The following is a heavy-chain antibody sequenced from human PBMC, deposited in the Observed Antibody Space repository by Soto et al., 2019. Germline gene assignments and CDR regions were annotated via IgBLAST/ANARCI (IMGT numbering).Heavy chain of an antibody. D-gene: IGHD2-15*01. CDR1: GFTFTNYA. CDR2: IGGSGGT. Sequence: EVQLLESGGGLVQPGGSLRLSCAASGFTFTNYAMNWVRLAPGKGLEWFSSIGGSGGTYYADSVKGRFTISRDNSKNMLYLHLNSLRAEDTAMYYCAKGQGWSYYYDSWGQGTLVTVSS. CDR3: AKGQGWSYYYDS. V-gene: IGHV3-23*01. J-gene: IGHJ4*02.